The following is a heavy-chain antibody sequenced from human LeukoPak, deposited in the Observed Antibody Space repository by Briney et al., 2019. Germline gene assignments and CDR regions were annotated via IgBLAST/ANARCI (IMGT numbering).Heavy chain of an antibody. CDR2: ISSSGNTI. CDR3: ARGISDY. Sequence: GGSLRLSCAASGFAFSSYEMNWVRQAPGKGLEWVSYISSSGNTIYYADSVKGRFTVSRDNAKNSLYLQMNSLRAEDTAVYYCARGISDYWGQGTLVTVSS. CDR1: GFAFSSYE. J-gene: IGHJ4*02. V-gene: IGHV3-48*03.